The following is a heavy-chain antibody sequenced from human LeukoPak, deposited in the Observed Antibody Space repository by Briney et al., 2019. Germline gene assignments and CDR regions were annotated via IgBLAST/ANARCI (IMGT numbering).Heavy chain of an antibody. J-gene: IGHJ5*02. CDR2: IIPIFGTA. CDR1: GGTFSSYA. Sequence: GSSVKVSCKASGGTFSSYAISWVRQAPGQGLEWMGGIIPIFGTANYAQKFQGRVTITTDESTSTAYMELSSLRSEDTAVYYCARSRVFKELRFDLNWFDPWGQGTLVTVSS. D-gene: IGHD1-7*01. V-gene: IGHV1-69*05. CDR3: ARSRVFKELRFDLNWFDP.